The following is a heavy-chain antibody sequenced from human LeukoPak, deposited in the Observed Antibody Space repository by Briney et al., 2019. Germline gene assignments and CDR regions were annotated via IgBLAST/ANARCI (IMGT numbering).Heavy chain of an antibody. Sequence: SETLSLTCTVSGGSISSSSYYWGWIRQPPGKGLEWIGSIYYSGSTYHNPSLKSRVTISVDTSKNQFSLKLSSVTAADTAVYYCARHRFSRPDIVVVPAASRLHWFDPWGQGTLVTVSS. CDR2: IYYSGST. D-gene: IGHD2-2*01. CDR1: GGSISSSSYY. CDR3: ARHRFSRPDIVVVPAASRLHWFDP. V-gene: IGHV4-39*01. J-gene: IGHJ5*02.